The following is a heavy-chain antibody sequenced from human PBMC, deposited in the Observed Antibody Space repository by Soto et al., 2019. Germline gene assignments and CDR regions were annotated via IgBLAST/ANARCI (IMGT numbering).Heavy chain of an antibody. D-gene: IGHD4-17*01. CDR1: GYTLSSYG. CDR3: ARDIYGDPGY. J-gene: IGHJ4*02. Sequence: QVQLVKYGAEGKKPGASVKVSCKASGYTLSSYGISWVREAPGQGLEWMGWISAYNGHTNYAQKLQGRATMTTATSTSTAYMELRSLRSGDTAVYYCARDIYGDPGYWGQGTLVTVSS. CDR2: ISAYNGHT. V-gene: IGHV1-18*01.